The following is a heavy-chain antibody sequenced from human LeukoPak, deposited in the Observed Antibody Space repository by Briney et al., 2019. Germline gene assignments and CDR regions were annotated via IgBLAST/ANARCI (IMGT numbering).Heavy chain of an antibody. D-gene: IGHD3-16*01. V-gene: IGHV3-7*01. J-gene: IGHJ4*02. CDR3: ARFRDDYVWGSYTPPKDFDY. CDR1: GFTFSTSW. Sequence: GGSLRLSCAASGFTFSTSWMCWVRQAPGRGLEWVANIKQDGSDKYYVDSVKGRFTISRDNAKNSLYLQMNYLRAEDTAVYYCARFRDDYVWGSYTPPKDFDYWGQGSLVTVSS. CDR2: IKQDGSDK.